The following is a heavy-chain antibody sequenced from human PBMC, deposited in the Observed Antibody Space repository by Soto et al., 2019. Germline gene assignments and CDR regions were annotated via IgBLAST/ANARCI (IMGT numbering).Heavy chain of an antibody. V-gene: IGHV1-3*01. D-gene: IGHD3-10*01. CDR2: INAGNANT. CDR3: ARDLYYGSGTYNYFDF. Sequence: ASVKVSCKASGYPFTRYALHWVRQAPGQRLEWLGWINAGNANTKYSQKFQGRVTITRDTSASTAYMELSSLRSEDTAVYYCARDLYYGSGTYNYFDFWGQRTQVTVSS. CDR1: GYPFTRYA. J-gene: IGHJ4*02.